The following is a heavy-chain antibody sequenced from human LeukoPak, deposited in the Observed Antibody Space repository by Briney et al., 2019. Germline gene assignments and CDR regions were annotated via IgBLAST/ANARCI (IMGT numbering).Heavy chain of an antibody. CDR2: ISSSSSYI. V-gene: IGHV3-21*01. CDR1: GFTFSSYS. CDR3: ARLYSGSYGDFDY. Sequence: RGGSLRLSCAASGFTFSSYSMNWVRQAPGKGLEWVSSISSSSSYIYYADSVKGRFTISRDNAKNSLYLQMNSLRAEDTAVYYCARLYSGSYGDFDYWGQGTLVTASS. D-gene: IGHD1-26*01. J-gene: IGHJ4*02.